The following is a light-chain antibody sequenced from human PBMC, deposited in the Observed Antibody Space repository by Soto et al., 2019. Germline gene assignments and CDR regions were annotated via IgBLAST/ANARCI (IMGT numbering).Light chain of an antibody. CDR2: KAS. CDR3: QQYNSYSPWT. Sequence: DIQMTQSPSTLSASVGDRVTITCRASQSISSWLAWYQQKPGKDPKLLIYKASSLETGVPSRFSGSASGTEFTLTISSLQPDDFATYYCQQYNSYSPWTFGQGTKVEIK. V-gene: IGKV1-5*03. J-gene: IGKJ1*01. CDR1: QSISSW.